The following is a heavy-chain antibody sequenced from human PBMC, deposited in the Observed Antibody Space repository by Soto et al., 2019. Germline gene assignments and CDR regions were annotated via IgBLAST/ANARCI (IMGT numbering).Heavy chain of an antibody. J-gene: IGHJ5*02. CDR3: ARDQPPAFDP. Sequence: SVKVSCKASGGTFSSYAISWVRQAPGQGLEWMGGIIPIFGTAKYSQKFQGRVTITRDTSAGTAYMELSSLRSEDTAVYYCARDQPPAFDPWGQGTLVTVSS. V-gene: IGHV1-69*05. CDR2: IIPIFGTA. CDR1: GGTFSSYA.